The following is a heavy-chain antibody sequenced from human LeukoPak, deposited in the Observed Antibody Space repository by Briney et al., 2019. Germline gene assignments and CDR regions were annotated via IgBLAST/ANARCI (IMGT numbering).Heavy chain of an antibody. CDR2: IIPIFGTA. Sequence: RASVKVSCKASGGTFSSYAISWVRQAPGQGLEWMGGIIPIFGTANYAQKFQGRVTITADESTSTAYMELSSLRSEDTAVYYCARGGSGYYTDWGQGTLVTVSS. CDR1: GGTFSSYA. V-gene: IGHV1-69*13. J-gene: IGHJ4*02. CDR3: ARGGSGYYTD. D-gene: IGHD3-3*01.